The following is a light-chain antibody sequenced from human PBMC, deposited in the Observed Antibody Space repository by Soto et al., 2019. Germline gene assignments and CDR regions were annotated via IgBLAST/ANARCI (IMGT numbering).Light chain of an antibody. V-gene: IGKV1-5*03. Sequence: DIQMTQSPSTLSASVGDRVTTTCRASQSIGSRLAWYQQRPGKAPNLLIYKASTLESGVPGRFSGSGSGTEFTLTISSLRPDDFATYYCQQYNSYPWTFGQGTKV. CDR1: QSIGSR. J-gene: IGKJ1*01. CDR2: KAS. CDR3: QQYNSYPWT.